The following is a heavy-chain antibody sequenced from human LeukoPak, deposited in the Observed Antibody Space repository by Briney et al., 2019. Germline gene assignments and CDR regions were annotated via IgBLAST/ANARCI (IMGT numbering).Heavy chain of an antibody. Sequence: PGRSLRLSCAASGFTFSSYAMHWVRQAPGKGLEWVAVISYDGSNKYYADSVKGRFTISRDNSKNTLYVQMNSLRADDTAVYYCARGTYWSPLDFDYWGQGTLVTVSS. V-gene: IGHV3-30*04. CDR3: ARGTYWSPLDFDY. CDR2: ISYDGSNK. CDR1: GFTFSSYA. J-gene: IGHJ4*02. D-gene: IGHD1-1*01.